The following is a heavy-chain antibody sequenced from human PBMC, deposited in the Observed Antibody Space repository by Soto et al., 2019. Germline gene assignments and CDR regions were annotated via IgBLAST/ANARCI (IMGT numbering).Heavy chain of an antibody. Sequence: QVQLVQSGAEVKKPGSSVKASCNASGGTFSSYAISWVRQAPGHVLEWMGGIIPIFGTANYAQKFQGRVTITADESTSRAYMALSSLRSEDTAGYYCARERLPVAGTELWVFDYWGQGTLVTVSS. V-gene: IGHV1-69*01. CDR2: IIPIFGTA. CDR1: GGTFSSYA. CDR3: ARERLPVAGTELWVFDY. D-gene: IGHD6-19*01. J-gene: IGHJ4*02.